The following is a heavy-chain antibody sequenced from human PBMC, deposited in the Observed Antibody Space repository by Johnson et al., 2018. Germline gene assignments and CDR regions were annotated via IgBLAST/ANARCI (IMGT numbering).Heavy chain of an antibody. CDR3: AKANSYLTQYFQD. J-gene: IGHJ1*01. D-gene: IGHD2-21*01. CDR1: GFTFDDYV. Sequence: VQLVQSGGGVIQPGGSLRLSCAASGFTFDDYVMAWVRKSPGKGLEWVSAVGATGRTPSYADSVKGRFIISRDNSKNTFYLQMNSLRAEDTAVYYCAKANSYLTQYFQDWGQGTLVTVSS. CDR2: VGATGRTP. V-gene: IGHV3-23*04.